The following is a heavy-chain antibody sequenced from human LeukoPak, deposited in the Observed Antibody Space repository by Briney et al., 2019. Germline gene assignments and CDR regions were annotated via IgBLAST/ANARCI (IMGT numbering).Heavy chain of an antibody. CDR3: ARDDCSGGSCYRT. V-gene: IGHV1-2*02. D-gene: IGHD2-15*01. J-gene: IGHJ4*02. CDR2: INPNSGGT. CDR1: GYTFTVYY. Sequence: ASVKVSCKASGYTFTVYYIHWVRQAPGQGPEWMGWINPNSGGTKYAEKFQGRVTMTRDTPISTAYMEVGRLTSDDTAVYYCARDDCSGGSCYRTWGQGTLVTVSS.